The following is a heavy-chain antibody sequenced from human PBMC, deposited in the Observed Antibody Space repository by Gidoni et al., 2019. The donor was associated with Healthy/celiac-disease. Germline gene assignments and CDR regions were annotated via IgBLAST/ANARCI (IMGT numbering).Heavy chain of an antibody. Sequence: EVQLVDSGGGLVKPGGSLRLSCAASGFTFSSYSMNWVRQAPGKGLEWVSSISSSSSYIYYADSVKGRFTISRDNAKNSLYLQMNSLRAEDTAVYYCARDGGQLVSFDYWGQGTLVTVSS. CDR3: ARDGGQLVSFDY. D-gene: IGHD6-13*01. J-gene: IGHJ4*02. V-gene: IGHV3-21*01. CDR1: GFTFSSYS. CDR2: ISSSSSYI.